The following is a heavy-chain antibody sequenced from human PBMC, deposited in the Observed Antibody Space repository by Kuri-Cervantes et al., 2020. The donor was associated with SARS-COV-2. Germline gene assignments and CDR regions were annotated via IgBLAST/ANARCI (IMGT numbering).Heavy chain of an antibody. CDR1: GGSFSGYY. CDR2: IYYSGST. CDR3: ARDAGGWGWFDP. J-gene: IGHJ5*02. D-gene: IGHD6-19*01. Sequence: GSLRLSCAVYGGSFSGYYWGWIRQPPGKGLEWIGSIYYSGSTYYNPSLKSRVTISVDTSKNQFSLKLSSVTAADTAVYYCARDAGGWGWFDPWGQGTLVTVSS. V-gene: IGHV4-34*01.